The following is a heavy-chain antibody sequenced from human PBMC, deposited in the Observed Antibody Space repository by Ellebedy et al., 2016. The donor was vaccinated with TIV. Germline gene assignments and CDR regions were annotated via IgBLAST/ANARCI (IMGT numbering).Heavy chain of an antibody. CDR3: ARVQSVYFESDC. Sequence: GESLKISCVASGFNLNTYSMNWVRQAPGKGLEWISYISSGSSTIKYADSVKGRFTISRDNANNTLYLQLNSLRAEDTAVYYCARVQSVYFESDCWGQGTLVTVSS. V-gene: IGHV3-48*01. CDR1: GFNLNTYS. J-gene: IGHJ4*02. D-gene: IGHD6-6*01. CDR2: ISSGSSTI.